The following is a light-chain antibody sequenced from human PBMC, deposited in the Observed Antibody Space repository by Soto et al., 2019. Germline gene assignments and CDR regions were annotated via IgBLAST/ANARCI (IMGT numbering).Light chain of an antibody. J-gene: IGKJ1*01. V-gene: IGKV3-20*01. CDR1: QSVSSSY. CDR2: GAS. Sequence: DIVLTHSPGTLSLSPGERATLSCRASQSVSSSYLAWYQQKPGQAPRLLIYGASSRATGIPDRFSGSGSGTDFTLTISRREPEDFAVYYCQQYGSSQTFGKGTKV. CDR3: QQYGSSQT.